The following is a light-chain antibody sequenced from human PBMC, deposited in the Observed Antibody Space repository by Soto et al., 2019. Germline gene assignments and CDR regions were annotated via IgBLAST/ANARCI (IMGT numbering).Light chain of an antibody. J-gene: IGKJ5*01. CDR1: RSVSSY. CDR3: QQRSNWPIT. CDR2: DAS. Sequence: ESVLTHSPATLSLSRGEAATLSCRATRSVSSYLAWYQQKPGQAPRLLIYDASSRPTDIPARFSGSVSGTDFTLTISRLEPEECALYYCQQRSNWPITCGLGTRLEIK. V-gene: IGKV3-11*01.